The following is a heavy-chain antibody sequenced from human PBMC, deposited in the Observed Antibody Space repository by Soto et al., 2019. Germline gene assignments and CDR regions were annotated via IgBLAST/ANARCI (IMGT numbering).Heavy chain of an antibody. CDR2: IIAYNGNT. J-gene: IGHJ6*02. CDR1: GYTFTSYG. CDR3: AREPGDIVVVPAAAKGGYYYYGMDV. D-gene: IGHD2-2*01. V-gene: IGHV1-18*01. Sequence: ASAKVTCKASGYTFTSYGISWVRQAPGQVLEWMGWIIAYNGNTNYAQKLQGRVTMTTDTSTSTAYMELRSLRSDDTAVYYCAREPGDIVVVPAAAKGGYYYYGMDVWGQGTAVTVSS.